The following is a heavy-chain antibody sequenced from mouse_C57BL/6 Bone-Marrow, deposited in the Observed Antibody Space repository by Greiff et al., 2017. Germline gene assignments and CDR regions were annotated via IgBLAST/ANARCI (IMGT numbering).Heavy chain of an antibody. V-gene: IGHV1-11*01. D-gene: IGHD1-1*01. Sequence: SGAELASPGASVTLSCKASGYTFTDHIMNWVKKRPGQGLEWIGRIYPVSGDTNYNQKFMGKVTFSVDRSSSTVYMVLNSLTSEDPAVYYCGRGGTTVVSTDYWGQGTTLTVSS. J-gene: IGHJ2*01. CDR1: GYTFTDHI. CDR3: GRGGTTVVSTDY. CDR2: IYPVSGDT.